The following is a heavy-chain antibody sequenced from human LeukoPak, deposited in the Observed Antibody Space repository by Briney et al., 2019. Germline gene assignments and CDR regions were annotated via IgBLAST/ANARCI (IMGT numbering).Heavy chain of an antibody. Sequence: GGSLRLSCAASGFTFSGSAMHWVRQASGKVLEWVGRIRSKANSYATAYVASVKGRFTISRDDSKNTAYLQMNSLKTEDTAVYYCTIRPPNDYWGQGTLVTVSS. CDR2: IRSKANSYAT. CDR3: TIRPPNDY. CDR1: GFTFSGSA. J-gene: IGHJ4*02. V-gene: IGHV3-73*01.